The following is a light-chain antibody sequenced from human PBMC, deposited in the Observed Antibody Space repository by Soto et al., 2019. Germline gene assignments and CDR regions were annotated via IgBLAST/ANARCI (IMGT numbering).Light chain of an antibody. CDR1: QSLLHSDGYNY. J-gene: IGKJ4*01. CDR3: MQAIQTPLT. V-gene: IGKV2-28*01. CDR2: LGS. Sequence: DIVMTQSPLSLPVTPGEPASISCRSSQSLLHSDGYNYLDWFLQRPGQSPQLLIYLGSSRASGVPDRFSGSGSGTYFTLKISRVEAEDVGVYYCMQAIQTPLTFGGGTKVDIK.